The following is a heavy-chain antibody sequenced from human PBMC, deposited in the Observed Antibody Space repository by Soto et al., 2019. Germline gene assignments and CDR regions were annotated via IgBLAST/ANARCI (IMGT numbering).Heavy chain of an antibody. D-gene: IGHD3-9*01. CDR3: ARDIPYYDILDY. V-gene: IGHV1-3*01. Sequence: ASVKVSCKASGYTFTSYAMHWLRQAPGQRLEWMGWINAGNGNTKYSQKFQGRVTITRDTSASTAYMELSSLRSEDTAVYYCARDIPYYDILDYWGQGTLVTVSS. J-gene: IGHJ4*02. CDR2: INAGNGNT. CDR1: GYTFTSYA.